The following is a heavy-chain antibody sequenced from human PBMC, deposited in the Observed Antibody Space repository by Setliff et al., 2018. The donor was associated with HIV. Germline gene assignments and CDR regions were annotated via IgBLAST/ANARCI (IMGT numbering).Heavy chain of an antibody. D-gene: IGHD3-10*01. CDR1: GFTFTNAW. CDR2: IKSKTDGETE. J-gene: IGHJ4*02. V-gene: IGHV3-15*01. Sequence: LRLSCAASGFTFTNAWMSWVRQAPGKGLEWVGRIKSKTDGETEDYAAPVKGRFTISRDDSRSTLYLQMNSLITEDTALYYCTTAVGQNWYGSGNENYWGQGTLVTVSS. CDR3: TTAVGQNWYGSGNENY.